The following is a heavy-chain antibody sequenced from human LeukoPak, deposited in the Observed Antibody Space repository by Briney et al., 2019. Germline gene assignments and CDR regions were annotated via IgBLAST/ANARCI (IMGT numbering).Heavy chain of an antibody. D-gene: IGHD3-3*01. CDR1: GDSINNNNYY. J-gene: IGHJ3*02. Sequence: TETLSLTCTVSGDSINNNNYYWGWIRQPPGKGLEWIGNIYYNGRTYYSPSLKSRGTISVDTSNNQFSLKLSSVTAADTAVYYCARITDRTIFGEIMHGFDIWGQGTPVAVSS. V-gene: IGHV4-39*01. CDR3: ARITDRTIFGEIMHGFDI. CDR2: IYYNGRT.